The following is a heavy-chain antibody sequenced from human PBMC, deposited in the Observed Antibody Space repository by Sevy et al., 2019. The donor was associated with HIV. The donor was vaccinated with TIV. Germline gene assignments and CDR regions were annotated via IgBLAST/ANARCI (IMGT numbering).Heavy chain of an antibody. J-gene: IGHJ6*04. CDR2: IRNEPNSYTT. Sequence: GGSLRLSCAASGFTFSDHYLDWVRQAPGKGLEWIGRIRNEPNSYTTEYAAAVKGRFTISRDDSKNSMYLEMNSLKTEVSAVYSGVTAPDCGGSGCERVTPYCWDAWGKGATVTVSS. CDR3: VTAPDCGGSGCERVTPYCWDA. D-gene: IGHD5-12*01. CDR1: GFTFSDHY. V-gene: IGHV3-72*01.